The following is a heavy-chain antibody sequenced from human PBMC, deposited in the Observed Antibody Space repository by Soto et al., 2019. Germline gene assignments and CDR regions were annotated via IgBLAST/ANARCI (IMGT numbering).Heavy chain of an antibody. D-gene: IGHD1-1*01. J-gene: IGHJ5*02. CDR1: GFNFETHD. Sequence: AGGSLRLSCVASGFNFETHDIHWVRQVTGKGLEWVAGIGTLFDRFYPDSVKGRFTISRENAKTSVFLQMNKLRTGDTGIYYCARGRSNDFVSSPPPMFDPRGQGTLVTVSS. CDR2: IGTLFDR. V-gene: IGHV3-13*01. CDR3: ARGRSNDFVSSPPPMFDP.